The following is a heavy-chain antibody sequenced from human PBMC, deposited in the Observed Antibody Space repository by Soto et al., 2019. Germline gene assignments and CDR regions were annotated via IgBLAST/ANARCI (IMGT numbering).Heavy chain of an antibody. CDR1: GFTFSSYA. D-gene: IGHD6-6*01. V-gene: IGHV3-23*01. CDR2: ISGSGGST. J-gene: IGHJ6*02. Sequence: PGGSLRLSCAASGFTFSSYAMSWVRQAPGKGLEWVSAISGSGGSTYYADSVKGRLTISRDNSENTLYLQMNSLRAEDTAVYYCAKSMSIAARPGYYYYGMDVWGQGTTVTVSS. CDR3: AKSMSIAARPGYYYYGMDV.